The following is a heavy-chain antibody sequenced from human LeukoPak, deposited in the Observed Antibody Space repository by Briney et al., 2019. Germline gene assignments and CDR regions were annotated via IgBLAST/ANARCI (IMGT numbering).Heavy chain of an antibody. Sequence: EASVKVSCKASGYTFTSYGISWVRQAPGQGLEWMGWISAYNGNTNYAQKLQGRVTMTEDTSTDTAYMELSSLRSEDTALYYCATEFYNSSAYYSVRGVFDIWGQGTMVTVSS. D-gene: IGHD3-22*01. J-gene: IGHJ3*02. CDR1: GYTFTSYG. CDR3: ATEFYNSSAYYSVRGVFDI. V-gene: IGHV1-18*01. CDR2: ISAYNGNT.